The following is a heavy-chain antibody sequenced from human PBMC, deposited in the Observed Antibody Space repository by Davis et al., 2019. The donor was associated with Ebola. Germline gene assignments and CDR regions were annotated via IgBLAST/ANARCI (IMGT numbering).Heavy chain of an antibody. Sequence: GSLRLSCTVSGGSISSSSYYWGSIRQPPGKGLEWIGSIYYSGSTYYNPSLKSRVTISVDTSKNQFSLKLSSVTAADTAVYYCAREPWFDPWGQGTLVTVSS. CDR1: GGSISSSSYY. CDR2: IYYSGST. J-gene: IGHJ5*02. CDR3: AREPWFDP. V-gene: IGHV4-39*02.